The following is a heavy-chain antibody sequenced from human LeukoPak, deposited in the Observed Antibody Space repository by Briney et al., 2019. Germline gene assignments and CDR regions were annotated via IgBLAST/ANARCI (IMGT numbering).Heavy chain of an antibody. D-gene: IGHD1-26*01. CDR2: MDPTGSQK. CDR1: QFTPNGSW. V-gene: IGHV3-7*03. Sequence: GGSLRLSCADSQFTPNGSWMNWVRQAPGMGPEWVANMDPTGSQKRYVHSVRGRFTISKNNPGASLYLDMHSLRAEDTAVYYCARAVGPSTSYFDYWGQGTLVTVSS. CDR3: ARAVGPSTSYFDY. J-gene: IGHJ4*02.